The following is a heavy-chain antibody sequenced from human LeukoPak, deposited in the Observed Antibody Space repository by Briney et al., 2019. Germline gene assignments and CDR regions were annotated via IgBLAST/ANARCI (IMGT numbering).Heavy chain of an antibody. CDR3: ARGGTALVDF. CDR2: ISRGKSTI. CDR1: GFTFITYN. V-gene: IGHV3-48*02. D-gene: IGHD2-21*02. Sequence: GGSLRLSCAASGFTFITYNMNWVRQAPGEGLECLSYISRGKSTIYDAAAVEGRFTISRDNAKKTLYLQRKGLRDEDPGVYFGARGGTALVDFWGQGILVSVSS. J-gene: IGHJ4*02.